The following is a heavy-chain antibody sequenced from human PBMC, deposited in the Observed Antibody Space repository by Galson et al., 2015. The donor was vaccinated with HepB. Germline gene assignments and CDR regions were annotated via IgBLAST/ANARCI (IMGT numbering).Heavy chain of an antibody. J-gene: IGHJ4*02. CDR2: ISYDGSNK. D-gene: IGHD6-13*01. V-gene: IGHV3-30*18. CDR3: AKETSAAHYFDY. Sequence: SLRLSCAASGFTFSSYGMHWVRQAPGKGLEWVAVISYDGSNKYYADSVKGRFTISRDNSKNTLYLQMNSLRAEDTAVYYCAKETSAAHYFDYWGQGTLVTVSS. CDR1: GFTFSSYG.